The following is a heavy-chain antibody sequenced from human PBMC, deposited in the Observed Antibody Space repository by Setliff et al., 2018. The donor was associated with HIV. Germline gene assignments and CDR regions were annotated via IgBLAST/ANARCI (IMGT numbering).Heavy chain of an antibody. CDR1: GASFSAYY. CDR2: INYSGST. Sequence: PSETLSLTCAVYGASFSAYYWSWIRQPPGKGLEWIGEINYSGSTNYKASLKSRFTISADTSKNQFSLKLSSVTAADTAVYYCARLDCSSSSGFVDYWGQGTLVTVSS. J-gene: IGHJ4*02. V-gene: IGHV4-34*01. CDR3: ARLDCSSSSGFVDY. D-gene: IGHD2-2*01.